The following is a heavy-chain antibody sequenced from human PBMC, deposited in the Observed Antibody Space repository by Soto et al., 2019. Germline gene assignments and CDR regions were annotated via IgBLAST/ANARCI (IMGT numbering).Heavy chain of an antibody. Sequence: LETLSLTRSVAGGSICTYYWSCIRQPPGKGLEWIGYIYYSGSSNYNPSLKSRVTLSVDTSKNQFSLKLSSVTAADTAIYYCARPLRKETVMEVYDYWGQGALVTVSS. V-gene: IGHV4-59*08. CDR3: ARPLRKETVMEVYDY. J-gene: IGHJ4*02. CDR1: GGSICTYY. D-gene: IGHD5-18*01. CDR2: IYYSGSS.